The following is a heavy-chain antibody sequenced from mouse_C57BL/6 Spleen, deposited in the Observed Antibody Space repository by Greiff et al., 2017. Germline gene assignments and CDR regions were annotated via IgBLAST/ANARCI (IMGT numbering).Heavy chain of an antibody. Sequence: VQLQQPGTELVKPGASVKLSCKASGYTFTSYWMHWVQQRPGQGLEWIGYINPSNGGTNYNQKFKSKATLTVDKSSSTAYMQLSSLTSEDSAVYCCAREGFSHCYWLDCWGQGTSVTVSS. CDR2: INPSNGGT. CDR3: AREGFSHCYWLDC. V-gene: IGHV1-53*01. CDR1: GYTFTSYW. J-gene: IGHJ4*01.